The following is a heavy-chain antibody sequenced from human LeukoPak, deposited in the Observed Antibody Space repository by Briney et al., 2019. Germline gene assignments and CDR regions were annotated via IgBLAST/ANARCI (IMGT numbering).Heavy chain of an antibody. Sequence: GGSLRLSCAASGFIFSNYGMNWVRQAPGKGLEWLANIKHDGSEKYYVGSVKGRFTISRDNAKNSLYLQMNSLRAEDTAFYYCARVTSRDPLHYWGQGTLVTVSS. J-gene: IGHJ4*02. CDR2: IKHDGSEK. V-gene: IGHV3-7*03. CDR1: GFIFSNYG. CDR3: ARVTSRDPLHY. D-gene: IGHD2-21*02.